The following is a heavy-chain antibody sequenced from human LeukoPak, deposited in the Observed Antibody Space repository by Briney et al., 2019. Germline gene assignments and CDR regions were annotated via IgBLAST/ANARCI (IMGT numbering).Heavy chain of an antibody. CDR3: AKAAYCTSTSCHFSGYAQRPLDS. CDR1: GFTFNTYG. D-gene: IGHD2-2*01. J-gene: IGHJ4*02. V-gene: IGHV3-30*18. Sequence: PGGSLRLSCVASGFTFNTYGIHWVRQAPGKGLEWVAGISSDGNNKDYSDSVKGRFTISRDNSKNTLYVQMNSLRAEDTAVYYCAKAAYCTSTSCHFSGYAQRPLDSWGQGTLVTVSS. CDR2: ISSDGNNK.